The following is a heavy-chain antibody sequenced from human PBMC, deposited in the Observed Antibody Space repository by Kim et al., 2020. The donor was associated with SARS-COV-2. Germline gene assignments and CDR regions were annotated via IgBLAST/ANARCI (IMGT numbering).Heavy chain of an antibody. J-gene: IGHJ3*02. CDR2: IVVGSGNT. CDR3: AAGGIVVVTAPLTGAFDI. D-gene: IGHD2-21*02. CDR1: GFTFTSSA. Sequence: SVKVSCKASGFTFTSSAVQWVRQARGQRLEWIGWIVVGSGNTNYAQKFQERVTITRDMSTSTAYMELSSLRSEDTAVYYCAAGGIVVVTAPLTGAFDIWGQGTMVTVSS. V-gene: IGHV1-58*01.